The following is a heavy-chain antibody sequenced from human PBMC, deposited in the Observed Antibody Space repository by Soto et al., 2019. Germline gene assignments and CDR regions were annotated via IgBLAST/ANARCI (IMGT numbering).Heavy chain of an antibody. V-gene: IGHV4-59*08. CDR1: GGSISSDD. CDR3: ARRYVYSFDY. CDR2: LYYSGSS. Sequence: QVQLQESGPGLVKPSQTLSLTCTVSGGSISSDDWSWSRQPPGKGLEWVGYLYYSGSSNYNPTLRGRVTISVDTSKNHFTLKLISVTDADAAVYYCARRYVYSFDYWGQGTLVTVSS. D-gene: IGHD1-1*01. J-gene: IGHJ4*02.